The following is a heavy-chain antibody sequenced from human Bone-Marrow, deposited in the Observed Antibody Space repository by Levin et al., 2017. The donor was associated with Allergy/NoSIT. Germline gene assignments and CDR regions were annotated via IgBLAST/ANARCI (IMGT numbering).Heavy chain of an antibody. CDR1: GASISSYY. CDR3: ARVTLEGGTDSDY. J-gene: IGHJ4*02. CDR2: IYISGNT. D-gene: IGHD2-8*02. Sequence: SQTLSLTCTVSGASISSYYWSWVRQPAGKGLEWMGRIYISGNTDYNPSLKSRVTMSVDTSKNQFSLKLSSVTAADTAVYYCARVTLEGGTDSDYWGQGTLVTVSS. V-gene: IGHV4-4*07.